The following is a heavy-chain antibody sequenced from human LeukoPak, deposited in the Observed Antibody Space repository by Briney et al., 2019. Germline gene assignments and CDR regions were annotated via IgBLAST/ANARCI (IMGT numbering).Heavy chain of an antibody. D-gene: IGHD5-12*01. CDR2: IIGSSGST. J-gene: IGHJ4*02. CDR3: AKGAYDYIEIAYFDY. Sequence: GSLRLSCVSSGFSFKNYAMKWGRPAPGKGLELGSLIIGSSGSTFYADSVKGRFTISRDKSKNTLYLQMNSLRAEDTAVYYCAKGAYDYIEIAYFDYWGQGSLVTVSS. CDR1: GFSFKNYA. V-gene: IGHV3-23*01.